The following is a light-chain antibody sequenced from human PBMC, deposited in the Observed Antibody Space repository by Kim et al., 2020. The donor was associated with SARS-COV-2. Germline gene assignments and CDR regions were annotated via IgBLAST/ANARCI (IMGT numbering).Light chain of an antibody. J-gene: IGLJ3*02. Sequence: QSSTIFCTGTSSDVGGYNYFSWYQQHPGNAPKLMFYDVTNRPSGVSDRFSASKAGNTASLTISWLQADDEADYYCSSYTGSGTPWVFGGGTQLTVL. CDR3: SSYTGSGTPWV. V-gene: IGLV2-14*03. CDR1: SSDVGGYNY. CDR2: DVT.